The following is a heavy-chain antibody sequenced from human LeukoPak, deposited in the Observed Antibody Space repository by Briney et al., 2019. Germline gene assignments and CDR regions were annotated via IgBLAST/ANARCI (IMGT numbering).Heavy chain of an antibody. V-gene: IGHV3-21*01. CDR3: ARAPIAYMTRDAFDI. D-gene: IGHD2-2*02. J-gene: IGHJ3*02. CDR2: ISSSSSYI. CDR1: GFTFSSYS. Sequence: PGGSLRLSCAASGFTFSSYSMNWVRQAPGKGLEWVSSISSSSSYIYYADSVKGRFTISRDNAKNSLYLQMNSLGAEDTAVYYCARAPIAYMTRDAFDIWGQGTMVTVSS.